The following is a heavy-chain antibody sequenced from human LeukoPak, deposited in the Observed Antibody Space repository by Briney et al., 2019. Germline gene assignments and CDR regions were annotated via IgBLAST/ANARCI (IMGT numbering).Heavy chain of an antibody. CDR3: ARAQSLMVRGVSNFDY. J-gene: IGHJ4*02. Sequence: GGSLRLSCAASGFTFSSYAMSWVRQAPGKGLEWVSVIYSGGSTYYADSVKGRFTISRDNAKTSLYLQMNSLRAEDTAVYYCARAQSLMVRGVSNFDYWGQGTLVTVSS. D-gene: IGHD3-10*01. CDR1: GFTFSSYA. V-gene: IGHV3-23*03. CDR2: IYSGGST.